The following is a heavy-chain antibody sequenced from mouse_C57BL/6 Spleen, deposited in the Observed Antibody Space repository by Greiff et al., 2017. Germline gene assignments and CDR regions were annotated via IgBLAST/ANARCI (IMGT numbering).Heavy chain of an antibody. V-gene: IGHV1-69*01. Sequence: QVQLQQPGAELVMPGASVKLSCKASGYTFTSYWMHWVKQRPGQGLEWIGEIDPSDSYTNYNQKFKGKSTLTVAKSSSTAYMQLSSLTSEDSAVYYCARDYGSREGTWFAYWGQGTLVTVSA. J-gene: IGHJ3*01. D-gene: IGHD1-1*01. CDR2: IDPSDSYT. CDR1: GYTFTSYW. CDR3: ARDYGSREGTWFAY.